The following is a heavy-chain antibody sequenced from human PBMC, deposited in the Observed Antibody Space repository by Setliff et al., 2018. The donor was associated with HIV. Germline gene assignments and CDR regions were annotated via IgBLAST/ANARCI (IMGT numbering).Heavy chain of an antibody. CDR3: VRVLWPWAFDI. J-gene: IGHJ3*02. CDR1: GGSFSASY. D-gene: IGHD2-21*01. CDR2: INRDGSAK. Sequence: ETLSLTCAVYGGSFSASYWSWVRQAPGKGLEWLANINRDGSAKAYVDSVKGRFSISRDNAKNTMFLQMNSLRAEDTAVYYCVRVLWPWAFDIWGQGTVVTVSS. V-gene: IGHV3-7*03.